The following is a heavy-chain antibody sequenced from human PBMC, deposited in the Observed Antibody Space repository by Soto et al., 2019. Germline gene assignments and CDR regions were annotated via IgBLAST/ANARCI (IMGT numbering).Heavy chain of an antibody. V-gene: IGHV4-34*01. CDR3: ARSSRHHYYDTSGYYRGRAFDI. CDR1: GGSFSGYY. Sequence: QVQLQQWGAGLLKPSETLSLTCAVYGGSFSGYYWSWIRQPPGKGLEWIGEINHSGSTNYNPSLKSRVTISVDPSKNQFSLKLSSVTAADTAVYYCARSSRHHYYDTSGYYRGRAFDIWGQGTMVTVSS. D-gene: IGHD3-22*01. J-gene: IGHJ3*02. CDR2: INHSGST.